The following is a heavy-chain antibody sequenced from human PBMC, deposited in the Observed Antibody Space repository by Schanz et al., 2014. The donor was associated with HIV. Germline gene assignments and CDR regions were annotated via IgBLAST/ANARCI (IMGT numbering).Heavy chain of an antibody. CDR2: IWYDGSNK. J-gene: IGHJ6*02. V-gene: IGHV3-33*01. Sequence: QEQLVESGGGVVQPGKSLRLSCAASGFTFRNFGMHWVRQAPGKGLEWVAVIWYDGSNKYYADSVKGRFTISRDNSKKTLYLQMNSLRAEDTAVYYCARGEAITYYYHYYGMDVWGQGTTVTVSS. CDR1: GFTFRNFG. CDR3: ARGEAITYYYHYYGMDV. D-gene: IGHD1-20*01.